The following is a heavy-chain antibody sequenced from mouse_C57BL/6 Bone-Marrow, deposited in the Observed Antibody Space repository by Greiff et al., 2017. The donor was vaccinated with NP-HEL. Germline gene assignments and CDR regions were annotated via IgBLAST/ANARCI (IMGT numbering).Heavy chain of an antibody. D-gene: IGHD2-5*01. CDR1: GFSFNTYA. Sequence: EVQGVESGGGLVQPKGSLKLSCAASGFSFNTYAMNWVRQAPGKGLEWVARIRSKSNNYATYYADSVKDRFTISRDDSESMLYLQMNNLKTEDTAMYYCVRTYYSNCHYAMDYWGQGTSVTVSS. CDR3: VRTYYSNCHYAMDY. J-gene: IGHJ4*01. V-gene: IGHV10-1*01. CDR2: IRSKSNNYAT.